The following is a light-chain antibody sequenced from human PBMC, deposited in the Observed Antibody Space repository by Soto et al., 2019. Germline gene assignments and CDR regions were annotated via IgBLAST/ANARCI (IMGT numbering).Light chain of an antibody. Sequence: EIVMTQSPATLSASPGERVTLSCRASQSVSSTVAWYQQKPGQAPRLLIHGASTRATGIPARFSGGGSGKEFTLTISGLQSEDFAIYYCQQSNNWPPITFGQGTRLDIK. CDR3: QQSNNWPPIT. CDR1: QSVSST. V-gene: IGKV3-15*01. CDR2: GAS. J-gene: IGKJ5*01.